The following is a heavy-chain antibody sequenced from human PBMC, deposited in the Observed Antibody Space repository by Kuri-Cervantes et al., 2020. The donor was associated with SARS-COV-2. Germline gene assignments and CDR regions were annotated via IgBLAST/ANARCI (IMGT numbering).Heavy chain of an antibody. V-gene: IGHV3-21*01. CDR3: ARTSTWSIYFDY. CDR2: ISSSSSYI. J-gene: IGHJ4*02. CDR1: GFTFSHFG. Sequence: GGSLRLSCAASGFTFSHFGMFWVRQAPGKGLKWVSSISSSSSYIYYADSVKGRFTISRDNAKNSLYLQMNSLRAEDTAVYYCARTSTWSIYFDYWGQGTLVTVSS. D-gene: IGHD2-8*02.